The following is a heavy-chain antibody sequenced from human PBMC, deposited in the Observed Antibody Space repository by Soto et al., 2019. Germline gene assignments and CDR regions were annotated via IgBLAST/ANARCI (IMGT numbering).Heavy chain of an antibody. J-gene: IGHJ5*02. D-gene: IGHD3-22*01. CDR1: GGTFSSYA. Sequence: SVKVSCKASGGTFSSYAISWVRQAPGQGLEWMGGIIPIFGTANYAQKFQGRVTITADESTSTAYMELSSLRSEDTAVYYCARDSPFDSSPHLNWFDPWGQGTLVTVSS. V-gene: IGHV1-69*13. CDR3: ARDSPFDSSPHLNWFDP. CDR2: IIPIFGTA.